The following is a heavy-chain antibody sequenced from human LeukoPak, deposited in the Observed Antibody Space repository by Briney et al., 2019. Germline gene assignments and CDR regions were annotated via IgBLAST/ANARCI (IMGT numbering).Heavy chain of an antibody. D-gene: IGHD3-9*01. CDR3: ARLNYDILTGPDY. CDR2: IYYSGST. Sequence: SETLSLTCTVSGGSISSGGYYWSWDRQHPGKGLEWSVYIYYSGSTYYNPSLKSRVTISVHTSKNQFSLKLSSVTAADTAVYYCARLNYDILTGPDYWGQGTLATVSA. V-gene: IGHV4-31*03. J-gene: IGHJ4*02. CDR1: GGSISSGGYY.